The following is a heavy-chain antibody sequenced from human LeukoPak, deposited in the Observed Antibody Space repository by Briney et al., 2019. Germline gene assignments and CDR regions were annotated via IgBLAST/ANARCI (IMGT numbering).Heavy chain of an antibody. J-gene: IGHJ4*02. Sequence: SETLSLTCAVYGGSFSGYYWSWIRQPPEKGLEWIGEINHSGSTNYNPSLKSRVTISVDTSKNQFSLKLSSVTAADTAVYYCARGAGFGELLFDFDYWGQGTLVTVSS. V-gene: IGHV4-34*01. CDR2: INHSGST. CDR1: GGSFSGYY. CDR3: ARGAGFGELLFDFDY. D-gene: IGHD3-10*01.